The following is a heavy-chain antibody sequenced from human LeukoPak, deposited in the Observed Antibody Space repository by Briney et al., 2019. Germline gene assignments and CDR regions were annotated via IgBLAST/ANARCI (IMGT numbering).Heavy chain of an antibody. CDR3: ARLERITIFGVVYYYMDV. D-gene: IGHD3-3*01. Sequence: ASVKVSCKASGYTFTSYGISWVRQAPGQGLEWMGWISAYNGNTNYAQKLQGRVTMTTDTSTSTAYMELRSLRSDDTAVYYCARLERITIFGVVYYYMDVWGKGTTVTVSS. CDR2: ISAYNGNT. CDR1: GYTFTSYG. J-gene: IGHJ6*03. V-gene: IGHV1-18*01.